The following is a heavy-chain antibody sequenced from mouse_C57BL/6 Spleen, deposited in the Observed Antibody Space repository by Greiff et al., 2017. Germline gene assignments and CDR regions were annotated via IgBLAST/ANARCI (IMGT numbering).Heavy chain of an antibody. D-gene: IGHD2-1*01. J-gene: IGHJ4*01. V-gene: IGHV1-82*01. CDR2: IYPGDGDT. CDR1: GYAFSSSW. CDR3: ARFDGNYIYAMDY. Sequence: VHLVESGPELVKPGASVKISCKASGYAFSSSWMNWVKQRPGKGLEWIGRIYPGDGDTNYNGKFKGKATLTADKSSSTAYMQLSSLTSEDSAVYFCARFDGNYIYAMDYWGQGTSVTVSS.